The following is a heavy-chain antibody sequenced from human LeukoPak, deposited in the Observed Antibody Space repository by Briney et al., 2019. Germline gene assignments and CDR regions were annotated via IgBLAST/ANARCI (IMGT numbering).Heavy chain of an antibody. D-gene: IGHD3-22*01. CDR2: ISGSGVNT. CDR3: ATCYYDSSDYYFGAFDI. CDR1: GFTFSSYG. Sequence: GGSLRLSCAASGFTFSSYGMTWVRQAPGKGLEWVSAISGSGVNTYYADSVKGRFTISRDNSKNTLYLQMNSLRAEDTAVYYCATCYYDSSDYYFGAFDIWGQGTMVTVSS. V-gene: IGHV3-23*01. J-gene: IGHJ3*02.